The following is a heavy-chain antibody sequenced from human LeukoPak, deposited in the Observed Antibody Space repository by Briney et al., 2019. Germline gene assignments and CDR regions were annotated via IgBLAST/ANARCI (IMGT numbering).Heavy chain of an antibody. CDR1: GFTFSSYS. J-gene: IGHJ6*02. D-gene: IGHD2-21*01. CDR3: ATPREAGQVGYFYGMNV. V-gene: IGHV3-48*03. CDR2: ISDRGTTV. Sequence: GGSLRLSWEVSGFTFSSYSMNWVRQAPGRGLEWVSYISDRGTTVKYADSVKGRFTISRDNAKNSLYLQMSSLRAEDTAVYYCATPREAGQVGYFYGMNVWGQGTTVTVSS.